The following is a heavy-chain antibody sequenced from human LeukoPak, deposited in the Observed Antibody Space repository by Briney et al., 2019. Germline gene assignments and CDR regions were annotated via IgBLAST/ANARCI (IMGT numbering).Heavy chain of an antibody. J-gene: IGHJ4*02. CDR3: ARDRALSGSYYFDY. V-gene: IGHV1-69*13. CDR1: GYTFTSYG. CDR2: IIPIFGTA. Sequence: SVKVSCKASGYTFTSYGISLVRQAPGQGLEWMGGIIPIFGTANYAQKFQGRVTITADESTSTAYTELSSLRSEEPAVYYCARDRALSGSYYFDYWGQGTLVTVSS. D-gene: IGHD1-26*01.